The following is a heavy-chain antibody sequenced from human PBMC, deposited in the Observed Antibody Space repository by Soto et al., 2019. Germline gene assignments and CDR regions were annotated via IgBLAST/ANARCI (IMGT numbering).Heavy chain of an antibody. Sequence: SETLSLTCTASGGSISSYYWSSIRQPPGKGLEWIGYIYYSGSTNYNPSLKSRVTISVDTSKNQFSLKLSSVTAADTAVYYCARSWGWAYCGGDCYPDYYFDYWGQGTLDTVS. D-gene: IGHD2-21*02. CDR1: GGSISSYY. CDR2: IYYSGST. V-gene: IGHV4-59*12. J-gene: IGHJ4*02. CDR3: ARSWGWAYCGGDCYPDYYFDY.